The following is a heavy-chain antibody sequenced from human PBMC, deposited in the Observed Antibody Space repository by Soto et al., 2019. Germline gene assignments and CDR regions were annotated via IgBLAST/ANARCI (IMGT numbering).Heavy chain of an antibody. CDR1: DDFISSYY. D-gene: IGHD3-9*01. Sequence: SETLSLTCTVSDDFISSYYWNWIRQPAGKGLEWIGRVSTSGATNYNPSLESRVNMSVDTSKKQFSLKLTSVTAAETAVYFCARADYEILTGSYAMDVWGQGNTVT. CDR2: VSTSGAT. CDR3: ARADYEILTGSYAMDV. V-gene: IGHV4-4*07. J-gene: IGHJ6*02.